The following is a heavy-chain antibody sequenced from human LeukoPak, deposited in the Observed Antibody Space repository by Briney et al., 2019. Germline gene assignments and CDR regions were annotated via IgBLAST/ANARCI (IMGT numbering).Heavy chain of an antibody. D-gene: IGHD6-6*01. CDR1: GSTFTDDY. J-gene: IGHJ4*02. CDR2: INPTGDGT. V-gene: IGHV1-2*02. Sequence: ASVKVSCKASGSTFTDDYIHWMRQAPGQGLEWMGSINPTGDGTHYAQKFQGRITMTRDASITTAYMQLSSLRSDDTAVYYCATKPYFEYSSPNGPTQSFDYWGQGTLVTVSS. CDR3: ATKPYFEYSSPNGPTQSFDY.